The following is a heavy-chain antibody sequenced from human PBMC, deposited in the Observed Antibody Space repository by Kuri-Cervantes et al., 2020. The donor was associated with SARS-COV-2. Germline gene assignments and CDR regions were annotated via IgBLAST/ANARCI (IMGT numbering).Heavy chain of an antibody. V-gene: IGHV3-21*01. D-gene: IGHD3-10*01. Sequence: GESLKISCAASGFTFSSYSMNWVRQAPGKGLEWVASIRRSSSSYIHYADSVKGRFTISRDNAKNPLYLQMNSLRAEDTAVYYCARFGLPDDNNWFDPWGQGTLVTVSS. J-gene: IGHJ5*02. CDR3: ARFGLPDDNNWFDP. CDR2: IRRSSSSYI. CDR1: GFTFSSYS.